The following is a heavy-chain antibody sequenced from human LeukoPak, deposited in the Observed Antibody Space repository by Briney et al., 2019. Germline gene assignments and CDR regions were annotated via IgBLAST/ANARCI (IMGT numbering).Heavy chain of an antibody. D-gene: IGHD3-22*01. V-gene: IGHV4-34*01. CDR1: GGSFSGYY. CDR3: ARAGYYYDSSGYSPPDY. Sequence: SETLSLTCAVYGGSFSGYYWSWIRQPPGKGLEWIGEINHSGSTNYNPSLKSRVTISVDTSKNQFSLKLSSVTAADTAVYYCARAGYYYDSSGYSPPDYWGQGTLVTVSS. J-gene: IGHJ4*02. CDR2: INHSGST.